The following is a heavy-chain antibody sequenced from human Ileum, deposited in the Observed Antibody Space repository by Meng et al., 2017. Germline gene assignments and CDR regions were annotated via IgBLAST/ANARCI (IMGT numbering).Heavy chain of an antibody. Sequence: QVQLQESGPGLAGPPGTRSLPFAVSSGSISSNTYWSWVRQPPGKGLEWIGQISHSGSAYYNPSLKSRVTMSVDKSKSQFSLMLTSVTAADTAIYYCARHGGYSQDFWGQGTLVTVSS. CDR2: ISHSGSA. D-gene: IGHD4-23*01. V-gene: IGHV4-4*03. CDR1: SGSISSNTY. J-gene: IGHJ4*02. CDR3: ARHGGYSQDF.